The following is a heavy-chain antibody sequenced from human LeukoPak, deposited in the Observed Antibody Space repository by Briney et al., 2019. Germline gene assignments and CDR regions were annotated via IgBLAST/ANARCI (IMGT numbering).Heavy chain of an antibody. V-gene: IGHV3-53*01. CDR2: IYDSGGA. J-gene: IGHJ4*02. Sequence: GGSLRLSCAASGFTVSGNNMNWVRQAPGKGLEWVSVIYDSGGAYYADSVKGRFTVSRDNSKNTLYIQMNSLRAEDTAVYYCARNHASGSFDYWGQGTLVTVSS. CDR3: ARNHASGSFDY. D-gene: IGHD3-10*01. CDR1: GFTVSGNN.